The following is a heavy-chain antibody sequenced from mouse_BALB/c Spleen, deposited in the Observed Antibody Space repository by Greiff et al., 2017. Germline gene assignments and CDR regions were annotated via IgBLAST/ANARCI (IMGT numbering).Heavy chain of an antibody. J-gene: IGHJ2*01. V-gene: IGHV1-15*01. CDR1: GYTFTDYE. Sequence: VQLQQSGAELVRPGASVTLSCKASGYTFTDYEMHWVKQTPVHGLEWIGAIDPETGGTAYNQKFKGKATLTADKSSSTAYMELRSLTSEDSAVYYCTRGGNYGGVYDYWGQGTTLTVSS. CDR3: TRGGNYGGVYDY. CDR2: IDPETGGT. D-gene: IGHD2-1*01.